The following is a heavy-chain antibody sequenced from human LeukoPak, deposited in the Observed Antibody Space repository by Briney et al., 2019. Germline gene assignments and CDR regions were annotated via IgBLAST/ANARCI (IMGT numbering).Heavy chain of an antibody. Sequence: SQTLSLTCTVSGGSISSGGYYWSWIRQHPGKGLGWIGYVYYSGSTYYNPSLKSRVTISVDTSKNHFSLKLSSVTAADTAVYYCASAKCCSSTSCPPGHDAFDIWGQGTMVTVSS. CDR1: GGSISSGGYY. V-gene: IGHV4-31*03. J-gene: IGHJ3*02. CDR2: VYYSGST. D-gene: IGHD2-2*01. CDR3: ASAKCCSSTSCPPGHDAFDI.